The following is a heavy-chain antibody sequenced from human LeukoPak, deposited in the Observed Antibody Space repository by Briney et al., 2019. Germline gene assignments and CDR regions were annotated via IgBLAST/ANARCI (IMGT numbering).Heavy chain of an antibody. CDR2: INPSGGST. J-gene: IGHJ4*02. D-gene: IGHD3-10*01. V-gene: IGHV1-46*01. CDR3: ARDVLLWFGELPPLDY. CDR1: GYTFTGYY. Sequence: ASVKVSCKASGYTFTGYYMHWVRQAPGQGLEWMGIINPSGGSTSYAQKFQGRVTMTRDTSTSTVYMELSSLRSEDTAVYYCARDVLLWFGELPPLDYWGQGTLVTVSS.